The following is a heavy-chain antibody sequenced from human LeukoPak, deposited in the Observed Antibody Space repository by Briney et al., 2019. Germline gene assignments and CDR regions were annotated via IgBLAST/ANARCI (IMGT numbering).Heavy chain of an antibody. Sequence: GGSLRLSCAASGFTFSSYAMSWVRQAPGKGLEWVSAISGSGGSTYYADSVKGRFTISRDNSKNTLYLQMNSLRAEDTAVYYCARDGLRYCSSTSCSRRSWFDPWGQGTLVTVSS. CDR2: ISGSGGST. CDR3: ARDGLRYCSSTSCSRRSWFDP. V-gene: IGHV3-23*01. D-gene: IGHD2-2*01. CDR1: GFTFSSYA. J-gene: IGHJ5*02.